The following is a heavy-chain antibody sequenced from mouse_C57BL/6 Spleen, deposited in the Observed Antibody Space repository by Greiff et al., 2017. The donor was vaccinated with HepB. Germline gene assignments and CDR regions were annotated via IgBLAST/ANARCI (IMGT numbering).Heavy chain of an antibody. V-gene: IGHV14-1*01. J-gene: IGHJ4*01. Sequence: EVQLQESGAELVRPGASVKLSCTASGFNIKDYYMHWVKQRPEQGLEWIGRIDPEDGDTEYAPKFQGKATMTADTSSNTAYLQLSSLTSEDTAVYYCTTEVYGSSYGYYAMDYWGQGTSVTVSS. CDR3: TTEVYGSSYGYYAMDY. CDR1: GFNIKDYY. D-gene: IGHD1-1*01. CDR2: IDPEDGDT.